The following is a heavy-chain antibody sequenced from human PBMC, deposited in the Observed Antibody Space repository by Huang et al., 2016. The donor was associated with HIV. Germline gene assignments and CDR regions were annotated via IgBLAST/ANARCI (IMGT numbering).Heavy chain of an antibody. D-gene: IGHD6-13*01. CDR2: ISYDAKTK. J-gene: IGHJ4*02. CDR1: GFTFSSYG. V-gene: IGHV3-30*18. CDR3: AKGGSAAAVLDF. Sequence: QVQLVESGGGVVQPGRSLRISCAASGFTFSSYGMHWVRQAPGKGLGWVVVISYDAKTKYYADSVKGRFSISRDNSKTTVYLQLNSLRVEDTAVYYCAKGGSAAAVLDFWGQGTLVTVSS.